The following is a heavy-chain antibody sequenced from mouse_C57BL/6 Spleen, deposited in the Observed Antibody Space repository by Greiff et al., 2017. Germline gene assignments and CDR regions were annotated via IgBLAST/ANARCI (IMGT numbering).Heavy chain of an antibody. D-gene: IGHD2-2*01. CDR3: ARLFYGYDEGYCDD. CDR2: IWWDDDK. J-gene: IGHJ2*01. V-gene: IGHV8-8*01. Sequence: QVTLKESGPGILQPSQTLSLTCSFSGFSLSTFGMGVGRLRQPSGKGLDWLAHIWWDDDKYYNPALKSRLTTSKDASKHQVFLKVDNVDTSDTATDYCARLFYGYDEGYCDDWGKGTTLTVSS. CDR1: GFSLSTFGMG.